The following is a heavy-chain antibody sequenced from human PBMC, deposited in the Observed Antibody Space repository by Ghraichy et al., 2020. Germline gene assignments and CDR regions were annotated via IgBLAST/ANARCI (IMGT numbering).Heavy chain of an antibody. CDR3: ARASSVRRFYSYDGMDV. CDR1: GFTFSAFD. CDR2: ISSTSRNK. V-gene: IGHV3-48*01. J-gene: IGHJ6*02. Sequence: GGSLRLSCAGSGFTFSAFDLSWVRQSPGKGLEWVSYISSTSRNKFYADSVEGRFTISRDNVRNTLYLQLNSLRVEDMGVYFCARASSVRRFYSYDGMDVWGQGTTVTVSS. D-gene: IGHD2-21*01.